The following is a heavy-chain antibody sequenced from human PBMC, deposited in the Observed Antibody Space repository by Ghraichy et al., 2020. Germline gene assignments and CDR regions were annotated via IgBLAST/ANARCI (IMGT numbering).Heavy chain of an antibody. J-gene: IGHJ4*02. CDR3: ARTAFCGSNCHYYFDF. Sequence: GGSLRLSCEASGFTFSTYWMHWVRQAPGKGLEWVSRINPAGTSTNYADSVKGRFTISRDNARNMLSLQLNSLRAEDTAVYFCARTAFCGSNCHYYFDFWGPGNLVTGSS. D-gene: IGHD2-21*01. CDR2: INPAGTST. V-gene: IGHV3-74*01. CDR1: GFTFSTYW.